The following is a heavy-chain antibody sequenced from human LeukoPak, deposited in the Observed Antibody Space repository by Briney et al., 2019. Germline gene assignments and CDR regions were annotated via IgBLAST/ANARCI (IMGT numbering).Heavy chain of an antibody. J-gene: IGHJ4*02. V-gene: IGHV3-48*01. CDR1: GFTFSSYS. Sequence: PPGGSLRLSCAASGFTFSSYSMNWVRQAPGKGLEWVSYISSSSSTIYYADSVKGRFTISRDNAKNSLYLQMNSLRAEDTAVYYCARTRYYYNSRSYGAPYYFDYWGQGTLVTVSS. CDR3: ARTRYYYNSRSYGAPYYFDY. D-gene: IGHD3-10*01. CDR2: ISSSSSTI.